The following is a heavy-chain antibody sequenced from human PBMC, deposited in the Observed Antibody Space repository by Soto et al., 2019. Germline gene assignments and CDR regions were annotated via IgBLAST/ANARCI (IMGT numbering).Heavy chain of an antibody. CDR2: IVVGSGNT. V-gene: IGHV1-58*01. Sequence: ASVKVSCKASGFTFTSSAVQWVRLARGQRLEWIGWIVVGSGNTNYAQKFQERVTIIRDMSTSTAYMELSSLRAEDTAVYYCATENSYGDYRKGMDVWGQGTTVTVSS. CDR3: ATENSYGDYRKGMDV. J-gene: IGHJ6*02. D-gene: IGHD4-17*01. CDR1: GFTFTSSA.